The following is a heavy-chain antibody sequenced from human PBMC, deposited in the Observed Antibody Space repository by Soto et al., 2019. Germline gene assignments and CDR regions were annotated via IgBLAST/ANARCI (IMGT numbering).Heavy chain of an antibody. Sequence: ASVKVSCKASGYTFTSYGISWVRQAPGQGLEWMGWISAYNGNTNYAQKLQGRVTMTTDTSTSTAYMELRSLRSDDTAVYYCARVPSPYIVVVPAADYWGQGTLVTSPQ. V-gene: IGHV1-18*01. CDR2: ISAYNGNT. J-gene: IGHJ4*02. CDR1: GYTFTSYG. CDR3: ARVPSPYIVVVPAADY. D-gene: IGHD2-2*01.